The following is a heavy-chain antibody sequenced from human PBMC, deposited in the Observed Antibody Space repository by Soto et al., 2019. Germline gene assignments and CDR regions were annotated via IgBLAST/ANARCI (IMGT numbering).Heavy chain of an antibody. CDR1: GGSVSSSSYY. D-gene: IGHD3-3*01. V-gene: IGHV4-39*01. Sequence: SETLSLTCTVSGGSVSSSSYYRGWIRQPPGKGLEWIGSIYYSGSTYYNPSLKSRVTISVDTPKNQFSLKLSSVTAADTAVYYCARELFDYYYYYGMDVWGQGTTVTVSS. J-gene: IGHJ6*02. CDR2: IYYSGST. CDR3: ARELFDYYYYYGMDV.